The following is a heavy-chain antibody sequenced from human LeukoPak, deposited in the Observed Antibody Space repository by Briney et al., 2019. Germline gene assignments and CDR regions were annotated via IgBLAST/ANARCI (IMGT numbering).Heavy chain of an antibody. CDR3: ARVEWAPDY. Sequence: PSETLSLTCTVSGGSISSYYWSWIRQPPGKGLEWIGEINHSGSTNYNPSLKSRVTISVDTSKNQFSLKLSSVTAADTAVYYCARVEWAPDYWGQGTLVTVSS. D-gene: IGHD3-3*01. V-gene: IGHV4-34*01. CDR1: GGSISSYY. CDR2: INHSGST. J-gene: IGHJ4*02.